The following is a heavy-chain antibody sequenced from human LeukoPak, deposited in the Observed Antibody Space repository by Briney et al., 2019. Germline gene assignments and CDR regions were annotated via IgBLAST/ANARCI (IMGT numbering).Heavy chain of an antibody. Sequence: GASVKVSCKASGYTFTTYAINWVRQAPGQGLEWMGWINTNTGNPTYAQGFTGRFVFSLDTSVSTAYLQISSLKAEDSAVYYCARDVRSDTAPLNYWGQGTLVTVSS. CDR1: GYTFTTYA. CDR3: ARDVRSDTAPLNY. J-gene: IGHJ4*02. CDR2: INTNTGNP. D-gene: IGHD5-18*01. V-gene: IGHV7-4-1*02.